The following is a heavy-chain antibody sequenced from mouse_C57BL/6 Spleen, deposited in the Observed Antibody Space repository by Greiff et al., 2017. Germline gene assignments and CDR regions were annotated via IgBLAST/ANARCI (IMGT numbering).Heavy chain of an antibody. D-gene: IGHD2-4*01. CDR2: IYYSGTI. CDR3: ARGSYDYDEGAFDY. CDR1: GISITTGNYR. Sequence: EVQLVESGPGLVKPSQTVFLTCTVTGISITTGNYRWSWIRQFPGNKLEWIGYIYYSGTITYNPSLTSRTTITRDTPKNQFFLEMNSLTAEDTATYYCARGSYDYDEGAFDYWGQGTTLTVSS. J-gene: IGHJ2*01. V-gene: IGHV3-5*01.